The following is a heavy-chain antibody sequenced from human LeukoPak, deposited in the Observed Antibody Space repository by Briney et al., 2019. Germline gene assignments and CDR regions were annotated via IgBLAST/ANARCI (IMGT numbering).Heavy chain of an antibody. D-gene: IGHD3-9*01. J-gene: IGHJ4*02. CDR2: IGTAGDT. V-gene: IGHV3-13*01. CDR1: GFTFSSYD. Sequence: GGSLRLSCAASGFTFSSYDMHWVRQATGKGLEWVSAIGTAGDTYYPGSVKGRFTISRENAKNSLYLQMNSLRAGDTAVYYCARGADYYDILTGLLDYWGQGTLVTVSS. CDR3: ARGADYYDILTGLLDY.